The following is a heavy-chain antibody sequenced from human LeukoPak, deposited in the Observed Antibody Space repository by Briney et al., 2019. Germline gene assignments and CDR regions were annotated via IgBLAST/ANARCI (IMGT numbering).Heavy chain of an antibody. CDR2: IYYSGST. Sequence: PSETLSLTCTVSGGSMRSNYWSLIRQPPGKGLEWIGNIYYSGSTNYNPSLKSRVTISIDPSKNQFSLKLSSVTAADTAVYYCVKDNGRWFDPWGQGTLVIVSS. V-gene: IGHV4-59*01. CDR3: VKDNGRWFDP. J-gene: IGHJ5*02. CDR1: GGSMRSNY. D-gene: IGHD1-26*01.